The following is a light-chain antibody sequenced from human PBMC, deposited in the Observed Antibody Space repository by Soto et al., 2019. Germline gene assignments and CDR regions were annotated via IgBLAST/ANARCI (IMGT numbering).Light chain of an antibody. V-gene: IGKV3-15*01. CDR1: QSVRTT. J-gene: IGKJ1*01. CDR3: QQYTDWPTT. Sequence: EIVMRQSPATLSVSPGQRATLSCRASQSVRTTVACYHQRPGHAPRLLIYGASTRATAVPDRFSGGGSGTDFTLTVTSLQSEDFGIYYCQQYTDWPTTFGRGTKVDIK. CDR2: GAS.